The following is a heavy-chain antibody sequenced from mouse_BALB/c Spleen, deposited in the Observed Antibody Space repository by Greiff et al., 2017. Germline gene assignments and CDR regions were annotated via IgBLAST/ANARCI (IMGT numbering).Heavy chain of an antibody. CDR3: ARGITGYFDY. CDR2: IDPANGNT. D-gene: IGHD2-4*01. J-gene: IGHJ2*01. Sequence: EVKLQESGAELVKPGASVKLSCTASGFNIKDTYMHWVKQRPEQGLEWIGRIDPANGNTKYDPKFQGKATITADTSSNTAYLQLSSLTSEDTAVYYCARGITGYFDYWGQGTTLTVSS. V-gene: IGHV14-3*02. CDR1: GFNIKDTY.